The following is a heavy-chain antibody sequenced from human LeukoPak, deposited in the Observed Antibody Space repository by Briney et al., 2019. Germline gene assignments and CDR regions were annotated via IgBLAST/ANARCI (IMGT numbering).Heavy chain of an antibody. CDR1: GGSISSYY. J-gene: IGHJ4*02. D-gene: IGHD3-22*01. CDR3: AREADYYDSSGYFDY. CDR2: IYYSGST. V-gene: IGHV4-59*01. Sequence: SETLSLTCTVSGGSISSYYWSWIRQPPGKGLEWIGYIYYSGSTNYNPSLKSRVTISVDTSKNQFSLKLGSVTAADTAVYYCAREADYYDSSGYFDYWGQGTLVTVSS.